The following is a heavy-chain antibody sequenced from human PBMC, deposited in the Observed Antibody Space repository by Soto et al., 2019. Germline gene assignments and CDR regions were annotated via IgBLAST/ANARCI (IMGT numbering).Heavy chain of an antibody. V-gene: IGHV3-30*18. D-gene: IGHD3-22*01. CDR1: GFTFSSYG. CDR3: AKDIVRVFNRYYYDSSGFLD. J-gene: IGHJ4*02. Sequence: GGSLRLSCAASGFTFSSYGMHWVRQAPGKGLEWVAVISYDGSNKYYADTVKGRFTISRDNSKNKLYLQMNSLRAEDTVVYYCAKDIVRVFNRYYYDSSGFLDWGQGTLVTVSS. CDR2: ISYDGSNK.